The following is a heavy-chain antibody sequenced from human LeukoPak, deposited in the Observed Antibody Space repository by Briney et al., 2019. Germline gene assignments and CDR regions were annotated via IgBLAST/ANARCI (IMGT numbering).Heavy chain of an antibody. V-gene: IGHV3-48*01. D-gene: IGHD3-22*01. J-gene: IGHJ6*02. CDR1: GFTLSGHS. CDR3: ARKYYYDSSGYYYYYGMDV. Sequence: HTGGSLRLSCVASGFTLSGHSMNWVRQAPGKGLEWVSYISSSSSTIYYADSVKGRFTISRDNAKNSLYLQMNSLRAEDTAVYYCARKYYYDSSGYYYYYGMDVWGQGTTVTVSS. CDR2: ISSSSSTI.